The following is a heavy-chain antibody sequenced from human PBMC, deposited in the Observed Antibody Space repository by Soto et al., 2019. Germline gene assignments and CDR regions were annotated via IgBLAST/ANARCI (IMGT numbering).Heavy chain of an antibody. Sequence: SETLSLTCTVSGGSISSGGYYWSWIRQHPGKGLEWIGYIYYSGSTYYNPSLKSRVTISVDTSKNQFSLKLSSVTAADTAVYYCARDYDILTGSDYYYYMDVWGKGTTVTVSS. V-gene: IGHV4-31*03. CDR3: ARDYDILTGSDYYYYMDV. J-gene: IGHJ6*03. CDR2: IYYSGST. D-gene: IGHD3-9*01. CDR1: GGSISSGGYY.